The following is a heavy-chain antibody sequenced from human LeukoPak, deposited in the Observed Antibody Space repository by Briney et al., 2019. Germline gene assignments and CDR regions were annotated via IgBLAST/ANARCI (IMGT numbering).Heavy chain of an antibody. CDR3: AKDPGWVVQANYMDV. V-gene: IGHV3-30*02. J-gene: IGHJ6*03. D-gene: IGHD2-15*01. CDR1: GYTLSSYG. CDR2: IWYDGSKK. Sequence: HPGGSLRLSCAASGYTLSSYGMHWVRQAPGKGLEWVAYIWYDGSKKEYVDSVKGRFTISRDDSKNTLYLQMNSLRAEDTAVYYCAKDPGWVVQANYMDVWGKGTTVTVSS.